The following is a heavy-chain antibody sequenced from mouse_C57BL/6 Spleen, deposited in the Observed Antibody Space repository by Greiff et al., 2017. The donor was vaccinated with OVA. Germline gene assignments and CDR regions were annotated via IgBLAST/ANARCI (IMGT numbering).Heavy chain of an antibody. D-gene: IGHD4-1*01. CDR2: INPNNGGT. J-gene: IGHJ1*03. V-gene: IGHV1-22*01. CDR3: ARCGRSLRYFDV. Sequence: VQLQQSGPELVKPGASVKMSCKASGYTFTDYNMHWVKQSHGKSLEWIGYINPNNGGTSYNQKFKGKATLTVNKSSSTAYMELRSLTSADSAVYYCARCGRSLRYFDVWGTGTTVTVSS. CDR1: GYTFTDYN.